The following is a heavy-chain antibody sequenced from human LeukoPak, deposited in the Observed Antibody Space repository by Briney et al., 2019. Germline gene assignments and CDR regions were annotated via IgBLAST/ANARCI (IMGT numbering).Heavy chain of an antibody. CDR3: ARTHGYDIFSY. J-gene: IGHJ4*02. D-gene: IGHD3-9*01. Sequence: SETLSLTCTVSGGSISSYYWNWIRQPAGKGLEWIGRVYTSGSTNYNPSLKSRVTMSLDTSKSQFSLRLTSVTAADTAVYYCARTHGYDIFSYWGQGTLVTVSS. CDR1: GGSISSYY. CDR2: VYTSGST. V-gene: IGHV4-4*07.